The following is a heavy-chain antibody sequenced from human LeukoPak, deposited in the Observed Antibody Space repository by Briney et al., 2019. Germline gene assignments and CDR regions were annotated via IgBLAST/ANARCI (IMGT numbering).Heavy chain of an antibody. CDR3: ALSSPYSSGWYPYFQH. CDR1: GGTFSSYA. CDR2: IIPIFGTA. D-gene: IGHD6-19*01. J-gene: IGHJ1*01. Sequence: SSVKVSCKASGGTFSSYAISWVRQAPGQGLEWMGRIIPIFGTANYAQKFQGRVTITTDESTSTAYMELSSLSSEDTAVYYCALSSPYSSGWYPYFQHWGQGTLVTVSS. V-gene: IGHV1-69*05.